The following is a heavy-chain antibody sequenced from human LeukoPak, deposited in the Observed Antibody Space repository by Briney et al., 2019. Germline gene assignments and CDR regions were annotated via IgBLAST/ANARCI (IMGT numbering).Heavy chain of an antibody. J-gene: IGHJ3*02. D-gene: IGHD5-24*01. V-gene: IGHV3-21*01. Sequence: GGSLRLSCAASGFTFSSYSMNWVRQAPGKGLEWVSSISSSSSYIYYADSVKGRFTISRDNAKNSLYLQMNTLRAEDAAVYYCAREGDGYKGVYAFDIWGQGTLVTVSS. CDR2: ISSSSSYI. CDR3: AREGDGYKGVYAFDI. CDR1: GFTFSSYS.